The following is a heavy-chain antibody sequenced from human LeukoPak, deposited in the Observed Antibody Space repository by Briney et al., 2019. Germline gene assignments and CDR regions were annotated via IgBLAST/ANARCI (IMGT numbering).Heavy chain of an antibody. CDR1: GGSISSSSHY. V-gene: IGHV4-61*05. Sequence: PSETLSLTCTVSGGSISSSSHYWGWIRQPPGKGLEWIGYIYYSGSTNYNPSLKSRVTISVDTSKNQFSLKLSSVTAADTAVYYCAREGYCSSTSCYSDAFDIWGQGTMVTVSS. CDR3: AREGYCSSTSCYSDAFDI. J-gene: IGHJ3*02. CDR2: IYYSGST. D-gene: IGHD2-2*01.